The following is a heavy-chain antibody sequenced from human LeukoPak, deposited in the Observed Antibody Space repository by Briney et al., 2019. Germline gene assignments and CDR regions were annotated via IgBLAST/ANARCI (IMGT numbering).Heavy chain of an antibody. CDR1: GYTFTSYD. D-gene: IGHD6-19*01. Sequence: ASVKVSCKASGYTFTSYDINWVRQATGQGLEWMGWMNSNSGNTGYAQKFQGRVTMTRNTSISTAYMELSSLRSEDTAVYYCATRPIAVAEGYYGMDVWGQGTTVTVSS. CDR3: ATRPIAVAEGYYGMDV. CDR2: MNSNSGNT. J-gene: IGHJ6*02. V-gene: IGHV1-8*01.